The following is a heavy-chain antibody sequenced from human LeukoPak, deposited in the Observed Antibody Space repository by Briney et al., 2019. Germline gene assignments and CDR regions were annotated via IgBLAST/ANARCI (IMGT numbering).Heavy chain of an antibody. CDR2: IYTSGST. V-gene: IGHV4-61*02. D-gene: IGHD1-26*01. CDR3: ARAGGSYFDY. J-gene: IGHJ4*02. Sequence: PSETLSLXCTVSGGSISSGSYYWSWIRQPAGKGLEWIGRIYTSGSTNYNPSLKSRVTISVDTSKNQFSLKLSSVTAADTAVYYCARAGGSYFDYWGQGALVTVSS. CDR1: GGSISSGSYY.